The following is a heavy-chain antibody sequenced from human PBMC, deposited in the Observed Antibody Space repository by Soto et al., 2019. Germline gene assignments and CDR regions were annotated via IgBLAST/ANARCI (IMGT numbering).Heavy chain of an antibody. Sequence: SETLSLTCTVSGGSISSYYWSWIRQPPGKGLEWIGYIYYSGSTNYNPSLKSRVTISVDASKNQFSLKLSSVTAADTAVYYCAGASYVWGSYRTQRRENWFDPWGQGTRVTVS. CDR2: IYYSGST. CDR1: GGSISSYY. CDR3: AGASYVWGSYRTQRRENWFDP. J-gene: IGHJ5*02. V-gene: IGHV4-59*01. D-gene: IGHD3-16*02.